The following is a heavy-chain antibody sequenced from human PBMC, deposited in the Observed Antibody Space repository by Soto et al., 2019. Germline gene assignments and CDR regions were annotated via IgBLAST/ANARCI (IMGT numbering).Heavy chain of an antibody. D-gene: IGHD3-3*01. J-gene: IGHJ6*02. Sequence: GGSLRLSCAASGFTFSSYAMHWVRQAPGKGLEWVAVISSDGRDKHDADSVKGRFTISRDNSKNTLYLQVNSLRPEDTAVYYCARDRERGPAAYDFWPWGQGTTVTVSS. CDR2: ISSDGRDK. V-gene: IGHV3-30*04. CDR1: GFTFSSYA. CDR3: ARDRERGPAAYDFWP.